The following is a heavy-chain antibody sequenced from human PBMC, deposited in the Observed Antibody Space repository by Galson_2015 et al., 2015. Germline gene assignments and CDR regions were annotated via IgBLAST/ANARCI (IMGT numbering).Heavy chain of an antibody. J-gene: IGHJ4*02. CDR1: GYTLTELS. V-gene: IGHV1-8*01. D-gene: IGHD4-17*01. Sequence: SVKVSCKVSGYTLTELSMHWVRQATGQGLEWMGWMNPNSGNTGYAQKFQGRVTMTRNTSISTAYMELSSLRSEDTAVYYCARGGSYYGDYVVDYWGQGTLVTVSS. CDR3: ARGGSYYGDYVVDY. CDR2: MNPNSGNT.